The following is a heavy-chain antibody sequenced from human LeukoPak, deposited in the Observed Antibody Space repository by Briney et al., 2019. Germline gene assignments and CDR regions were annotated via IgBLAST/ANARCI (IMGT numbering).Heavy chain of an antibody. CDR1: XXXXXXXSYY. V-gene: IGHV4-39*01. CDR2: INYSGST. D-gene: IGHD1-1*01. CDR3: ARVQPPFDY. J-gene: IGHJ4*02. Sequence: SETLSLXXXXXXXXXXXXSYYWGWIRQPPGKALEWIGSINYSGSTYYNPSLRSRVTISVDTSKNQFSLKLSSVTAADTAVYYCARVQPPFDYWGQGTLVTVSS.